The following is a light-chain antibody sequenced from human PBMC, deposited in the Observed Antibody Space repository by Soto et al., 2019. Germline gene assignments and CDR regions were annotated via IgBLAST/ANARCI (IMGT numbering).Light chain of an antibody. J-gene: IGLJ1*01. V-gene: IGLV2-14*01. Sequence: QSALTQPASVSGSPGQSITISCTGTSSGVGGYNYVSWYQQHPGKAPKLMIYDVSNRPSGVSNRFPGSKSGNTASLTISGLQAEDEADYYCSSYTSSSAYVFGTGTKVTVL. CDR2: DVS. CDR3: SSYTSSSAYV. CDR1: SSGVGGYNY.